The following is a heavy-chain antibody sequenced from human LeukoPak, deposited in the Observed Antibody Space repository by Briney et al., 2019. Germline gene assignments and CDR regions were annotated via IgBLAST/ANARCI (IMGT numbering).Heavy chain of an antibody. CDR3: ARVPYYFDPSDYFLDY. D-gene: IGHD3-22*01. Sequence: GGSLRLSCAASGFTFTNYSVNWVRQAPGKGLEWVSSISSSSTYIHYADSVKGRFTISRDNAKNSLYLQMNSLRAEDMAVYYCARVPYYFDPSDYFLDYWGQGTLVTVSS. J-gene: IGHJ4*02. CDR1: GFTFTNYS. V-gene: IGHV3-21*01. CDR2: ISSSSTYI.